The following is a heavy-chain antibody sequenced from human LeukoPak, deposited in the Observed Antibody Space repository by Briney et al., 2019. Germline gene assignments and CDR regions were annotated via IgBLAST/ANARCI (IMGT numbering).Heavy chain of an antibody. CDR3: ARDYGGSYWGYYFDY. D-gene: IGHD1-26*01. Sequence: PGGSLRLSCAASGFTFSSYWMSWVRQAPGKGLEWVANIKQDGSEKYYVDSVKGRFTISRDNAKNSLYLQMNSLRAEDTAVYYCARDYGGSYWGYYFDYWGQGTLVTVSS. V-gene: IGHV3-7*01. CDR2: IKQDGSEK. J-gene: IGHJ4*02. CDR1: GFTFSSYW.